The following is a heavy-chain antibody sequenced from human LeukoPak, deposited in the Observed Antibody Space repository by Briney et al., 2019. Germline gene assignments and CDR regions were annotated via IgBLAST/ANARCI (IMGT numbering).Heavy chain of an antibody. CDR1: GFTFSSYS. J-gene: IGHJ4*02. V-gene: IGHV3-21*01. D-gene: IGHD5-12*01. CDR2: ISSSSSYI. Sequence: GGSLRLSCAASGFTFSSYSMNWVRQAPGKGLELVSSISSSSSYIYYADSVKGRFTISRDNAKNSPYLQMNSLRAEDTAVYYCARDFGYGFDYWGQGTLVTVSS. CDR3: ARDFGYGFDY.